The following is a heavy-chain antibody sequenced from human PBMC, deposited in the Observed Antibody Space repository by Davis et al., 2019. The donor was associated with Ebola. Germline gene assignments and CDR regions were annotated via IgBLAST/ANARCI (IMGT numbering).Heavy chain of an antibody. Sequence: MPGGSLRLSCTVSGGSISSYYWSWIRQPPGKGLEWIGYIYYSGRTNYNPSLKSRVTISVDTSKNQFSLKLSSVTAADTAVYYCARGDDWFDPWGQGTLVTVSS. CDR1: GGSISSYY. CDR3: ARGDDWFDP. CDR2: IYYSGRT. V-gene: IGHV4-59*01. J-gene: IGHJ5*02.